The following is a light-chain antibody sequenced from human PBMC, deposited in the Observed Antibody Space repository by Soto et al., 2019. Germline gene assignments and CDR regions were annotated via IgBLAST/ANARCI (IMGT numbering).Light chain of an antibody. CDR3: QQYDIATG. J-gene: IGKJ4*01. CDR2: AAS. Sequence: EVVITHSPASLSVSPGERATLSCRASESVSTNLAWYQQKPGQPPRLLIYAASTRATGIPARFSGSGSGTEFTLTISSLQSEDFAVYYCQQYDIATGFGGGTKVEIK. V-gene: IGKV3-15*01. CDR1: ESVSTN.